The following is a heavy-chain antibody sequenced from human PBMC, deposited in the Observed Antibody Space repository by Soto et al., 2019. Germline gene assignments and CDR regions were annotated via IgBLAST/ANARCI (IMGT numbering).Heavy chain of an antibody. J-gene: IGHJ4*02. CDR3: ARGVLGHYRGSRFDF. V-gene: IGHV3-30*03. CDR2: ISYDGSNK. Sequence: GGSLRLSCAASGFTFSSYGMHWVRQAPGKGLEWAAVISYDGSNKYYADSVKGRFTISRDNSKDTLYLQMHSLRAEDTAVYYCARGVLGHYRGSRFDFWGQGTLVTVSS. CDR1: GFTFSSYG. D-gene: IGHD4-17*01.